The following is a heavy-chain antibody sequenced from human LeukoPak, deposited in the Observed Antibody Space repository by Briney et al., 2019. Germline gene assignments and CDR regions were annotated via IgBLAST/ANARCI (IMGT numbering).Heavy chain of an antibody. CDR1: GFTFSSYA. V-gene: IGHV3-23*01. CDR3: AKDRTNRVLGAWFDP. J-gene: IGHJ5*02. D-gene: IGHD1-14*01. Sequence: PGGSLRLSCAASGFTFSSYAMSWVRQAPGKGLEWVSAISGSGVTTYYADSVKGRFTISRDNSKNTLYLQMNSLRAEDTAVYYCAKDRTNRVLGAWFDPWGQGTLVTVSS. CDR2: ISGSGVTT.